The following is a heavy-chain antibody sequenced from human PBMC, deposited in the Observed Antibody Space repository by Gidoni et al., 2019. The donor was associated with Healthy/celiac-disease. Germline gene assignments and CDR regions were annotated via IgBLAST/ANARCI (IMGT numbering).Heavy chain of an antibody. J-gene: IGHJ5*02. CDR2: IYWDDDK. Sequence: QITLKESGPTLVKPTQTLTLTCTFAGFSLSTSGVGVGWIRQPPGKALEWLALIYWDDDKRYSPSLKSRLTITKDTSKNQVVLTMTNMDPVDTATYYCAHSITMVRGVTNSHWFDPWGQGTLVTVSS. CDR1: GFSLSTSGVG. V-gene: IGHV2-5*02. D-gene: IGHD3-10*01. CDR3: AHSITMVRGVTNSHWFDP.